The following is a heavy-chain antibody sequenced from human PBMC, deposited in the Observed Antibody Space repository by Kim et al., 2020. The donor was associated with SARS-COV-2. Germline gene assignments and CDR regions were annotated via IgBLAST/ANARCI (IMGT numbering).Heavy chain of an antibody. Sequence: GGTNYTPALKSRVTMSVDTAKNQFSLKLSSVTAADTAVYYCARENRGGDYWGQGTLVTVSS. CDR3: ARENRGGDY. D-gene: IGHD3-16*01. CDR2: GGT. V-gene: IGHV4-4*07. J-gene: IGHJ4*02.